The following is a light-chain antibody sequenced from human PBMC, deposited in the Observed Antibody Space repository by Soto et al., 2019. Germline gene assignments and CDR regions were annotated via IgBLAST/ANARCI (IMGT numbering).Light chain of an antibody. J-gene: IGKJ5*01. Sequence: EIVLTQSPRTLSLSPGERATLSCRASQSVSSYLAWYQQKPGQAPRLLIYDASNRATGIPARFSGSGSGTDFTLTISSLEPEDFAVYYCQQRSNWRTFGQGTRLEIK. CDR2: DAS. CDR3: QQRSNWRT. CDR1: QSVSSY. V-gene: IGKV3-11*01.